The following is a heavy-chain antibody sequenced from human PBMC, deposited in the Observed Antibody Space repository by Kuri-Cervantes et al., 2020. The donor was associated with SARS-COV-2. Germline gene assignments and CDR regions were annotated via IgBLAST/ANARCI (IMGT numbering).Heavy chain of an antibody. Sequence: GESLKISCAASGFTFSSYAMSWVRQAPGKGLEWVSAISGSGGSTYYADSVKGRFTISRDNSKNTLYLQMNSLRAEDTAVYYCAKCDGRLYGTGKPHYYYYYYMDVWGKGTTVTVSS. CDR3: AKCDGRLYGTGKPHYYYYYYMDV. CDR2: ISGSGGST. J-gene: IGHJ6*03. CDR1: GFTFSSYA. V-gene: IGHV3-23*01. D-gene: IGHD3-10*01.